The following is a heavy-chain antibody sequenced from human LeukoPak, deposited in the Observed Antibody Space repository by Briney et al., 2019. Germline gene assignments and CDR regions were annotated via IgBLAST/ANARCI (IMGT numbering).Heavy chain of an antibody. CDR1: GGSINSGSFY. Sequence: SQTLSLTCTVPGGSINSGSFYWNWIRQSAGKGLEWIGHIYTSGTTNYNPSLKSRVTISLDTSKSQFSLKLNSVTAADTAVYYCARCTSTSCYNFDYWGQGALVTVSS. D-gene: IGHD2-2*02. CDR2: IYTSGTT. J-gene: IGHJ4*02. V-gene: IGHV4-61*09. CDR3: ARCTSTSCYNFDY.